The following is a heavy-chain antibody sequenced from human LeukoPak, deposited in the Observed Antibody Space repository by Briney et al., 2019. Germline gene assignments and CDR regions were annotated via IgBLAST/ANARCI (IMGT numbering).Heavy chain of an antibody. CDR1: GASIRSGDYY. J-gene: IGHJ3*02. D-gene: IGHD2-15*01. CDR2: IYDSGST. V-gene: IGHV4-30-4*01. Sequence: SQTLSLTCTVSGASIRSGDYYWSWIRQPPGKGLEWIGYIYDSGSTYYNPSLKSRITISVDTSENRFSLKLSSVTAADTAVYYCARDCSGGSCYGAFDIWGQGTMVTVSS. CDR3: ARDCSGGSCYGAFDI.